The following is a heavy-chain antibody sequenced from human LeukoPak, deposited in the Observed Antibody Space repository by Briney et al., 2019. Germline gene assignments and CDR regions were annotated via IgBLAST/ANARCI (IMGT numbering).Heavy chain of an antibody. Sequence: PGGSLRLSCAATGFTFSSYSMKWVRQAPGRGLEWVAVIWYDGTNKYYADSVRGRFTISRDSSKNTLYLQMNSLRAEDTAVYYCAKSGRNWAYLEYWGQGTLVTVSS. CDR2: IWYDGTNK. CDR3: AKSGRNWAYLEY. D-gene: IGHD7-27*01. CDR1: GFTFSSYS. J-gene: IGHJ4*02. V-gene: IGHV3-33*06.